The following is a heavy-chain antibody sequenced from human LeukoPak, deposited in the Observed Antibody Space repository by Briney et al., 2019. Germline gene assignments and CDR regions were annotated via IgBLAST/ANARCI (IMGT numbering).Heavy chain of an antibody. D-gene: IGHD6-13*01. J-gene: IGHJ4*02. CDR2: ISGSGGST. V-gene: IGHV3-23*01. CDR3: AKDQIPGIAAAGDY. Sequence: PGGSLRLSCAASGFTFSSYAMSWVRQAPGKGLEWVSAISGSGGSTYYADSVKGRFTISRDNSKNTLYLQMNSLRAEDTAVYYCAKDQIPGIAAAGDYWGQGTLVTVSS. CDR1: GFTFSSYA.